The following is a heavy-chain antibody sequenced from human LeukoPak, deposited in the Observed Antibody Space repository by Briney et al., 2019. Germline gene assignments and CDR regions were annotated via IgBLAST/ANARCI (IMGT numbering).Heavy chain of an antibody. J-gene: IGHJ4*02. CDR3: ARVFASGSTL. CDR2: IYYSGST. CDR1: GGSISSYY. V-gene: IGHV4-59*01. D-gene: IGHD1-26*01. Sequence: PSETLSLTCTVPGGSISSYYWSWIRQPPGKGLEWIGYIYYSGSTDYNPSLKSRVTISVDTSKNQFSLKLSSVTAADTAVYYCARVFASGSTLWGQGTLVTVSS.